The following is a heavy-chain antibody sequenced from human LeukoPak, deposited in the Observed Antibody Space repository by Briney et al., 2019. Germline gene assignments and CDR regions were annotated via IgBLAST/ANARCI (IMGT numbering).Heavy chain of an antibody. J-gene: IGHJ3*02. CDR3: ARDTFRYYDILTDPRDAFDI. CDR2: ISSSGSTI. Sequence: GGSLRLSCAASGFTFSDYYMSWIRQAPGKGLEWVSYISSSGSTIYYADSVKGRFTISRDNAKNSLYLQMNSLRVEDTVVYYCARDTFRYYDILTDPRDAFDIWGQGTMVTVSS. D-gene: IGHD3-9*01. CDR1: GFTFSDYY. V-gene: IGHV3-11*01.